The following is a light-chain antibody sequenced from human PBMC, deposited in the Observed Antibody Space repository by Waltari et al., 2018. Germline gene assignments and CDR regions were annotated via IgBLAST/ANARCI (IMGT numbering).Light chain of an antibody. Sequence: QSVLTQRPSVSAAAGQKVTIPCSVTSSNIGQNLVSWYQQPPGKAPQLLIYDNNKRPSGIPDRFSGSKSGTSATLGITGLQTGDEADYYCGAGDSSLSIVLFGGGTKLTVL. CDR2: DNN. J-gene: IGLJ2*01. CDR1: SSNIGQNL. V-gene: IGLV1-51*01. CDR3: GAGDSSLSIVL.